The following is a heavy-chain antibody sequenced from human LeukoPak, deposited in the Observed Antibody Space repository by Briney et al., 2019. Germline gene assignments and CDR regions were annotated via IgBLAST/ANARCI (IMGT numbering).Heavy chain of an antibody. CDR1: GGTCSSCS. J-gene: IGHJ4*02. D-gene: IGHD3-10*01. Sequence: SVTVSFKASGGTCSSCSFSWLRQAPRPRLEWMGGIIPIFGTANYAQKFQGRVTTIAHDTTRTDDMVFNSVRSEDTAFYYCAGRYYYGSGSHPAWGDFWGQGTGVTVSS. V-gene: IGHV1-69*13. CDR3: AGRYYYGSGSHPAWGDF. CDR2: IIPIFGTA.